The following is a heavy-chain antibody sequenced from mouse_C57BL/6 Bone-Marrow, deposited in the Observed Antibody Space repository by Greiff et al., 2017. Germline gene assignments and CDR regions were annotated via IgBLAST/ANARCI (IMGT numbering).Heavy chain of an antibody. D-gene: IGHD2-1*01. CDR2: ISDGGSYT. J-gene: IGHJ3*01. CDR3: ARVTILYPFAY. Sequence: KLVESGGGLVKPGGSLKLSCAASGFTFSSYAMSWVRQTPEKRLEWVATISDGGSYTYYPDNVKGRFTISRDNAKNNLYLQMSHLKSEDTAMYYCARVTILYPFAYWGQGTLVTVSA. CDR1: GFTFSSYA. V-gene: IGHV5-4*03.